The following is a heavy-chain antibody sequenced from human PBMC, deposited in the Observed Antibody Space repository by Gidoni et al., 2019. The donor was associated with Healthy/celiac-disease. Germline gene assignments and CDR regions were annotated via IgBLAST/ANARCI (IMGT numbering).Heavy chain of an antibody. D-gene: IGHD6-13*01. CDR2: IYTSGST. CDR1: GGSISSGSYY. CDR3: ARVGSSWHGNAFDI. Sequence: QVQLQESGPGLVKPSQTLSLTCTVSGGSISSGSYYWSWIRQPAGKGLEWFGRIYTSGSTNYNPSLKSRVTISVDTSKNQFSLKLSSVTAADTAVYYCARVGSSWHGNAFDIWGQGTMVTVSS. J-gene: IGHJ3*02. V-gene: IGHV4-61*02.